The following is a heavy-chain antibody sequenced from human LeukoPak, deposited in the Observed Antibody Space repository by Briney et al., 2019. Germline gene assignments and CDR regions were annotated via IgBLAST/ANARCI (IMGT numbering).Heavy chain of an antibody. Sequence: GGSLRLSCAASGFTFSSYSMNWVRQAPGKGLEWVSSISSSSSYIYYADSVKGRFTISRDNAKNSLYLQMNSLRAEDTPVYYCARGDSSSWYYFDYWGQGTLVTVSS. CDR2: ISSSSSYI. D-gene: IGHD6-13*01. CDR1: GFTFSSYS. J-gene: IGHJ4*02. V-gene: IGHV3-21*01. CDR3: ARGDSSSWYYFDY.